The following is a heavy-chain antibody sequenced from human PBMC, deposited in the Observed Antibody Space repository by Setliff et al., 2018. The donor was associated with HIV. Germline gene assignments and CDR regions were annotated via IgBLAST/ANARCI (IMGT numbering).Heavy chain of an antibody. V-gene: IGHV4-59*01. CDR2: IYYSGST. CDR3: ARIFGDQGYYYGMDV. Sequence: PSETLSLTCTVSGGSISGYYWSWIRQPPGKGLEWIGYIYYSGSTNYNPSHKSRVTISVDTSKNQFSLKLSSVIAADTAVYYCARIFGDQGYYYGMDVWGQGTTVTVSS. CDR1: GGSISGYY. J-gene: IGHJ6*02. D-gene: IGHD3-3*01.